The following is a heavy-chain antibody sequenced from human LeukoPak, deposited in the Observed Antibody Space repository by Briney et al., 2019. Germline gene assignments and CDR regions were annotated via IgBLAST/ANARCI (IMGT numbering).Heavy chain of an antibody. J-gene: IGHJ6*02. D-gene: IGHD2-2*01. Sequence: SETLSLTCTVSGGSISSYYWSWIRQPPGKGLEWIGYIYYSGSTNYNPSLKSRVTISVDTSKNQFSLKLSSVTAADTAVYYCARAVVPDNYYYYYGMDVWGQGTTVTVSS. CDR2: IYYSGST. CDR1: GGSISSYY. CDR3: ARAVVPDNYYYYYGMDV. V-gene: IGHV4-59*01.